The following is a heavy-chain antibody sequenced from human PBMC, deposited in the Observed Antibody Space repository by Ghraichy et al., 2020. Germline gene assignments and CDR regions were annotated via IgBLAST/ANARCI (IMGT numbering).Heavy chain of an antibody. D-gene: IGHD3-22*01. CDR1: GGSISSSSYY. CDR2: IYYSGST. V-gene: IGHV4-39*01. CDR3: ARQVGGRTRRNYYDSSGPFDY. J-gene: IGHJ4*02. Sequence: SQTLSLTCTVSGGSISSSSYYWGWIRQPPGKGLEWIGSIYYSGSTYYNPSLKSRVTISVDTSKNQFSLKLSSVTAADTAVYYCARQVGGRTRRNYYDSSGPFDYWGQGTLVTVSS.